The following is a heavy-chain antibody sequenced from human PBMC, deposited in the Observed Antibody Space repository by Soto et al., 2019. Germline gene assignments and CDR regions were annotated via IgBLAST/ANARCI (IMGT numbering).Heavy chain of an antibody. V-gene: IGHV1-69*02. D-gene: IGHD6-13*01. CDR1: GGTFSTYT. Sequence: QVQLVQSGAEVKKPGSSVKVSCKASGGTFSTYTIIWVRQAPGQGLEWMGRILPMLDITNSAQRFQGRVTITADKSTSTAYLELSSLRSEDTAVYYCTLGSWSAETFDIWGRGTVVTVSS. J-gene: IGHJ3*02. CDR3: TLGSWSAETFDI. CDR2: ILPMLDIT.